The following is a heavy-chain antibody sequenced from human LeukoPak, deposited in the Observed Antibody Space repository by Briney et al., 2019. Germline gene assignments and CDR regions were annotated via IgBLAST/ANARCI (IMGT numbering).Heavy chain of an antibody. D-gene: IGHD5-24*01. J-gene: IGHJ4*02. Sequence: AGGSLRHSCAASGFTLSNYSMKWLRQAPGRGLEWVSSISSSSSYIYYADSVKGRFTISRDNAKNSLYLQMNSLRAEDTALYYCAMGRDGYNYVNYWGQGTLVTVSS. CDR1: GFTLSNYS. V-gene: IGHV3-21*01. CDR3: AMGRDGYNYVNY. CDR2: ISSSSSYI.